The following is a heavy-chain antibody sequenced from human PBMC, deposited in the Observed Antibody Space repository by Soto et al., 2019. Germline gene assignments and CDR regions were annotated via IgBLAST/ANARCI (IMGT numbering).Heavy chain of an antibody. V-gene: IGHV1-69*13. D-gene: IGHD3-9*01. CDR1: GGTFSSYA. CDR2: IIPIFGTA. Sequence: SVKVSCKASGGTFSSYAISWVRQANGQGLEWMGGIIPIFGTANYAQKFQGRVTITADESTSTAYMELSSLRSEDTAVYYCARDSSLRYFDWTDYYYYGMDVWGQGTTVTVSS. CDR3: ARDSSLRYFDWTDYYYYGMDV. J-gene: IGHJ6*02.